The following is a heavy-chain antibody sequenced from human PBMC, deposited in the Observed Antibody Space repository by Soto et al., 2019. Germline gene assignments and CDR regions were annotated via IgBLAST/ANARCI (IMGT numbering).Heavy chain of an antibody. Sequence: GGSLRLSCAPSGLTVSDNYMGWVRQAPGKGLEWVSIIYSGTNTKYADSVKGRFTISRDNSKNTVYLQMNSLRAEDTAVYYCARDRRRPTYYYGSGSYPPNYYGMDVWGQGTTVTVSS. CDR1: GLTVSDNY. J-gene: IGHJ6*02. CDR3: ARDRRRPTYYYGSGSYPPNYYGMDV. CDR2: IYSGTNT. D-gene: IGHD3-10*01. V-gene: IGHV3-66*01.